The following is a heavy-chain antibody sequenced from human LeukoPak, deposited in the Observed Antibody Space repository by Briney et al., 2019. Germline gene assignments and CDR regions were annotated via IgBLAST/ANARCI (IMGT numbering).Heavy chain of an antibody. CDR1: GYNFADYW. CDR2: IYPDDSDT. D-gene: IGHD3-3*01. Sequence: GESLKISCKGSGYNFADYWIAWVRQMPGKGLEWMGIIYPDDSDTTYSPPFQGQVTISADKSINTAYLQWSSLKPSDTAMYYCVRLFTPSTSSVSVFAVVIRVGWFDPWGQGTLVTVSS. CDR3: VRLFTPSTSSVSVFAVVIRVGWFDP. J-gene: IGHJ5*02. V-gene: IGHV5-51*01.